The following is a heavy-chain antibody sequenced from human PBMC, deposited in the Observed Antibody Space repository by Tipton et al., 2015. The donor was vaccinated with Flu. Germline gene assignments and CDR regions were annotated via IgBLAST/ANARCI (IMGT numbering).Heavy chain of an antibody. V-gene: IGHV4-31*03. CDR2: IYYSGST. CDR3: ARDTIFGVAH. CDR1: GGSISSGSYY. Sequence: TLSLTCTVSGGSISSGSYYWSWIRQHPGKGLEWIGHIYYSGSTSYSPSLKSRVTILRDKSMNQFSLKLNSVTAADTAVYYCARDTIFGVAHWGQGTLVTVSS. D-gene: IGHD3-3*01. J-gene: IGHJ4*02.